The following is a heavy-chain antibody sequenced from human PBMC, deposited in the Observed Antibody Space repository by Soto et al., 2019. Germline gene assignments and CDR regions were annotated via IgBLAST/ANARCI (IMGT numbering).Heavy chain of an antibody. CDR1: GFIVTDAW. V-gene: IGHV3-15*07. CDR3: GRLYRTDP. Sequence: EVQLVESGGGLVKPGGSLRLSCAAFGFIVTDAWMHWVRQAPGKGPEWVGLIKSRTAGGTVEYAAPVKGRFTISRDDTKNTVYLQMNSLKTDDTAVDYCGRLYRTDPWGQGTLVTVSS. D-gene: IGHD5-12*01. J-gene: IGHJ5*02. CDR2: IKSRTAGGTV.